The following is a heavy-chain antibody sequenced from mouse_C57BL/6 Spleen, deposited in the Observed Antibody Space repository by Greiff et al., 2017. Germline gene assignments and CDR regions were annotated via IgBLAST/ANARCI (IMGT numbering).Heavy chain of an antibody. CDR1: GYAFSSSW. CDR3: ATHYYGSSSFAY. D-gene: IGHD1-1*01. V-gene: IGHV1-82*01. CDR2: IYPGDGDT. Sequence: VQLVESGPELVKPGASVKISCKASGYAFSSSWMNWVKQRPGKGLEWIGRIYPGDGDTNYNGKFKGKATLTADNSSSTAYMQLSSLTSEDSAVYFCATHYYGSSSFAYWGQGTLVTVSA. J-gene: IGHJ3*01.